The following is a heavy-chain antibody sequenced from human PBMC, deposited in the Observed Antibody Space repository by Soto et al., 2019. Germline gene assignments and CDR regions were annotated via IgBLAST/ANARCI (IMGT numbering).Heavy chain of an antibody. V-gene: IGHV3-30*18. CDR1: GFTFSSYG. D-gene: IGHD3-3*01. J-gene: IGHJ6*02. CDR3: AKAIRPYYYYYGMDV. Sequence: GGSLRLSCAASGFTFSSYGMHWVRRAPGKGLEWVAVISYDGSNKYYADSVKGRFTISRDNSKNTLYLQMNSLRAEDTAVYYCAKAIRPYYYYYGMDVWGQGTTVTVSS. CDR2: ISYDGSNK.